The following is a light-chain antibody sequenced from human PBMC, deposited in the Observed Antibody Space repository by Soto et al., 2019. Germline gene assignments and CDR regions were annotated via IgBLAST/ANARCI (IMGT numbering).Light chain of an antibody. CDR3: QQSYTTPLFT. Sequence: DIQMTQSPPSLSASVGDRVTITCRASQSISTNLNWYQVKPGKAPKLLIYAASSLESGVPSRFSGSGSGTDFTLTISSLQPEDFATYYCQQSYTTPLFTFCPGTKVDIK. V-gene: IGKV1-39*01. CDR1: QSISTN. CDR2: AAS. J-gene: IGKJ3*01.